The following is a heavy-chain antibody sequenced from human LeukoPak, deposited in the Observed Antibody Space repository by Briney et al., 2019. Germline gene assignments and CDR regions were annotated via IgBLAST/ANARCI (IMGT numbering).Heavy chain of an antibody. CDR2: IYYSGST. CDR3: ARGVLLRSKGGAFDI. D-gene: IGHD3-22*01. Sequence: SETLSLTCAVSGGSISSGGYYWSWIRRPPGKGLEWIGYIYYSGSTYYNPSLKSRVTISVDTSKNQFSLKLSSVTAADTAVYYCARGVLLRSKGGAFDIWGQGTMVTVSS. V-gene: IGHV4-61*08. CDR1: GGSISSGGYY. J-gene: IGHJ3*02.